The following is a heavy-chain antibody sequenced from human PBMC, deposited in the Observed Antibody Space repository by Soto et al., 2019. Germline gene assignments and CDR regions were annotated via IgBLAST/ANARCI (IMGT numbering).Heavy chain of an antibody. CDR3: ERDGHKWDFDY. D-gene: IGHD1-26*01. V-gene: IGHV1-46*01. J-gene: IGHJ4*02. CDR2: INPSDSST. CDR1: GYTFTSYY. Sequence: QVHLVQSGAEVKKPGASVQVSCKASGYTFTSYYIHWVRQAPGQGLEWMGRINPSDSSTIYAQNFQGRVTVTRDTSTSTVYMELSTLRSDDTAVYYCERDGHKWDFDYWGQGTLVTVSS.